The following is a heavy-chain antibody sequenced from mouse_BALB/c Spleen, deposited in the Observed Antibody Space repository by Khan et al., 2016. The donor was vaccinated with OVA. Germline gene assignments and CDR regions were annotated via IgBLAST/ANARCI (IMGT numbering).Heavy chain of an antibody. J-gene: IGHJ2*01. CDR3: ATSYFYGYYFDY. CDR1: GFTFNSYG. D-gene: IGHD1-1*01. Sequence: EVKLLESGGGLVQPGGSRKLSCAASGFTFNSYGMHWVRQAPEKGLEWVAYISGDSNTIYYTDTVKGRFTISRDNPKNTLFLQMTSLMSEDTAMYYCATSYFYGYYFDYWGQGTTLTVS. CDR2: ISGDSNTI. V-gene: IGHV5-17*02.